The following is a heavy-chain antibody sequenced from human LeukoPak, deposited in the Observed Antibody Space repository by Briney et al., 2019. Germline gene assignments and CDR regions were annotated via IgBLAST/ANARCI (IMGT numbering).Heavy chain of an antibody. J-gene: IGHJ6*04. D-gene: IGHD5-24*01. Sequence: PGGSLRLSCAADGFTFRKHWMSWVRQAMGKGLECVAKIKEDGSEKHYVDSVKGRFTISRDNTKNSLYLQMNSLRTEDTALYYCARASRWLQFLDVWGKGTTVTVSS. CDR1: GFTFRKHW. CDR2: IKEDGSEK. CDR3: ARASRWLQFLDV. V-gene: IGHV3-7*03.